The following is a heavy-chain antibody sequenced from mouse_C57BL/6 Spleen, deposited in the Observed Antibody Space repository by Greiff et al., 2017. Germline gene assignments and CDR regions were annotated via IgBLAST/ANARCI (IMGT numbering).Heavy chain of an antibody. CDR3: ARSHYSNPYYAMDY. CDR2: IDPSDSET. CDR1: GYTFTSYW. D-gene: IGHD2-5*01. J-gene: IGHJ4*01. Sequence: QVQLQQPGAELVRPGSSVKLSCKASGYTFTSYWMHWVKQRPIQGLEWIGNIDPSDSETHYNQKFKDKATLTVDKSSSTAYMQLSSLTSEDSAVYYCARSHYSNPYYAMDYWGQGTSVTVSA. V-gene: IGHV1-52*01.